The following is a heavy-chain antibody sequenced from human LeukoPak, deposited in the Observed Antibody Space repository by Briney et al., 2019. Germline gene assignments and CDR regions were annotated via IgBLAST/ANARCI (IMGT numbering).Heavy chain of an antibody. CDR1: GFTLSSNY. J-gene: IGHJ4*02. D-gene: IGHD3-22*01. CDR3: ARAAYDSNGYTANHDY. CDR2: LYSDGST. V-gene: IGHV3-53*01. Sequence: GGSLRLSCAASGFTLSSNYMSWVRQAPGKGLEWVSVLYSDGSTYYADSVKGRFTISRDNSKNTLYLQMNNLRAEDTAVYYCARAAYDSNGYTANHDYWGQGTLVTVSS.